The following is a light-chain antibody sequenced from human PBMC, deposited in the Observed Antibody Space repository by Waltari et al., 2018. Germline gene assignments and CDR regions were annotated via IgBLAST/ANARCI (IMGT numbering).Light chain of an antibody. V-gene: IGLV2-14*01. J-gene: IGLJ2*01. CDR3: SSQSSNNVVL. Sequence: QSALTQPASVSGSPGQSVTIFCTGTSNDVGGYNSVSWYQEHPGQAPRVIIYDVSDRPSGVSDRCSGSESGNTASLTISGLQAEDEADYYCSSQSSNNVVLFGGGTKLTVL. CDR2: DVS. CDR1: SNDVGGYNS.